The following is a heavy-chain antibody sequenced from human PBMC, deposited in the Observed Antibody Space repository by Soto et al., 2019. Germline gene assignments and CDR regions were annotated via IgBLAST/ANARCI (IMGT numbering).Heavy chain of an antibody. V-gene: IGHV1-69*13. CDR1: GGTFSSYA. J-gene: IGHJ6*02. D-gene: IGHD2-15*01. CDR3: AREGASGCSGGSCYVGDYYYYGMDV. CDR2: IIPIFGTA. Sequence: SVKVSCKASGGTFSSYAISWVRQAPGQGLEWMGGIIPIFGTANYAQKFQGRVTITADESTSTAYMELSSLRSEDTAVYYCAREGASGCSGGSCYVGDYYYYGMDVWGQGTAVTVSS.